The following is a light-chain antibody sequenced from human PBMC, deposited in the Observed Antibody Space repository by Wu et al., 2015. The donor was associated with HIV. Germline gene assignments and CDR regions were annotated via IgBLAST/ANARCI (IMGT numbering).Light chain of an antibody. CDR3: QQCDTSRTWT. J-gene: IGKJ1*01. CDR1: QSISSY. CDR2: AAS. Sequence: DIQMTQSPSSLSASVGDRVTITCRASQSISSYLNWYQQKPGKAPKLLIYAASSLQSGVPSRFSGSGSGTDFTLTISRLEPEDFAVYYCQQCDTSRTWTFGQGTKVEIK. V-gene: IGKV1-39*01.